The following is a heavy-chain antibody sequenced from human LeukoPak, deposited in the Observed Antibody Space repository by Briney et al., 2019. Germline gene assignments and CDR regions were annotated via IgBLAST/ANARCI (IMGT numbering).Heavy chain of an antibody. D-gene: IGHD2-2*02. V-gene: IGHV1-18*01. CDR2: ISAYNGNT. Sequence: ASVKVSCKASGYTFTSYGISWVRQAPGQGLEWMGWISAYNGNTNYAQKFQGRVTITADESTSTAYMELSSLRSEDTAVYYCARDRPGRYCSSTSCYTASPFDPWGQGTLVIVSS. CDR1: GYTFTSYG. J-gene: IGHJ5*02. CDR3: ARDRPGRYCSSTSCYTASPFDP.